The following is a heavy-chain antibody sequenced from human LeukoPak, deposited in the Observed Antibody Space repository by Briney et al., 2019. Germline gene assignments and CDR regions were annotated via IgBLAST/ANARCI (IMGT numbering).Heavy chain of an antibody. CDR2: IYSGGST. CDR3: ARDLKGVVGATSVGDAFDI. Sequence: GGSLRLSCAASGFTVSGNYMSWVRLAPGKGLEWVSVIYSGGSTFYADSVKGRFTISRDNSKNTLSLQMNSLRAEDTAVYYCARDLKGVVGATSVGDAFDIWGQGTMVTVSS. D-gene: IGHD1-26*01. J-gene: IGHJ3*02. V-gene: IGHV3-66*01. CDR1: GFTVSGNY.